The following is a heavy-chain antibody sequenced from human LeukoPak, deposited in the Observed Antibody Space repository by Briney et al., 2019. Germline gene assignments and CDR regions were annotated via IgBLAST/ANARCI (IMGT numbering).Heavy chain of an antibody. CDR3: ARGGIAAAGAKILYYFDY. Sequence: GGSLRLSCAASGFTFSSYDMHWVRQATGKGLEWVSAIGTAGDTYYPGSVKGRFTISRENAKNSLYLQMNSLRAGDTAVYYCARGGIAAAGAKILYYFDYWGQGTLVTVSS. J-gene: IGHJ4*02. CDR2: IGTAGDT. V-gene: IGHV3-13*01. CDR1: GFTFSSYD. D-gene: IGHD6-13*01.